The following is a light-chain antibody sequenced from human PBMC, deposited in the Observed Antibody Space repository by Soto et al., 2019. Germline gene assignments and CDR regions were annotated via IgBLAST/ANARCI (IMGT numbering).Light chain of an antibody. CDR2: GAS. V-gene: IGKV3-15*01. CDR1: QSVSSN. Sequence: EIVMTPSPATLSVSPVERATLSCRASQSVSSNLAWYQQTPGQAPRLLLYGASTRATGIPVRFSGSGFGTEFTLTISSLQSEDFAVYYCQQYKNWPLFGQGTRLEI. J-gene: IGKJ5*01. CDR3: QQYKNWPL.